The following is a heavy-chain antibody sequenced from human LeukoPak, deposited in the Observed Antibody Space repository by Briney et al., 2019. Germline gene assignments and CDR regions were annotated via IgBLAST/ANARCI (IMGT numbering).Heavy chain of an antibody. Sequence: GGSLRLSCAASGFTFSDYYMSWIRQAPGKGLEWVSYISSSSSYTNYADSVKGRFAISRDNAKNSLYLQMNSLRAEDTAVYYCARDLVGTAMVFDYWGQGTLVTVSS. CDR2: ISSSSSYT. CDR1: GFTFSDYY. J-gene: IGHJ4*02. D-gene: IGHD5-18*01. CDR3: ARDLVGTAMVFDY. V-gene: IGHV3-11*05.